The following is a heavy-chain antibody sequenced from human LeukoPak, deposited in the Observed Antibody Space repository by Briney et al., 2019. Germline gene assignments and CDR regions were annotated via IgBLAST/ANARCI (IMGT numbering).Heavy chain of an antibody. V-gene: IGHV1-18*01. CDR1: GHTANTYC. Sequence: ASVKVSCKASGHTANTYCFTWVRQAPGQGLEWIGGIFSYTGQTKYADQFQGRVTMTTDTSKTIAYLELRSLSSDDTAVYFCANVAKGRFFFYYMDVWGEGTTLTVS. D-gene: IGHD3-3*01. J-gene: IGHJ6*03. CDR3: ANVAKGRFFFYYMDV. CDR2: IFSYTGQT.